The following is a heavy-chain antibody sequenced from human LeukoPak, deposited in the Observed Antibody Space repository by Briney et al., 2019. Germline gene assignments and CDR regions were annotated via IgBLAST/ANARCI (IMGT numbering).Heavy chain of an antibody. J-gene: IGHJ4*02. D-gene: IGHD2-2*01. Sequence: GGSLRLSCAASGFTFSSYGMHWVRQAPGKGLEWVAFIRYDGSNKYYADSVKGRFTISRDNSKNTLYLQMNSLRAEDTAVYYCAKGSRLGYCSSTSSPARYWGQGTLVTVPS. CDR1: GFTFSSYG. CDR3: AKGSRLGYCSSTSSPARY. CDR2: IRYDGSNK. V-gene: IGHV3-30*02.